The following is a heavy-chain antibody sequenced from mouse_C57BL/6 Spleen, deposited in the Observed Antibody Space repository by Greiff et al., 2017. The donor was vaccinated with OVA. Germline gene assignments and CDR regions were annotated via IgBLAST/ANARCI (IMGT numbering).Heavy chain of an antibody. D-gene: IGHD1-2*01. Sequence: EVMLVESGGGLVKPGGSLKLSCAASGFTFSSYAMSWVRQTPEKRLEWVATISDGGSYTYYPDNVKGRFTISRDNAKNNLYLQMSHLKSEDTAMYYCARVANGPYTPMDYWGQGTSVTVSS. V-gene: IGHV5-4*03. CDR1: GFTFSSYA. CDR3: ARVANGPYTPMDY. J-gene: IGHJ4*01. CDR2: ISDGGSYT.